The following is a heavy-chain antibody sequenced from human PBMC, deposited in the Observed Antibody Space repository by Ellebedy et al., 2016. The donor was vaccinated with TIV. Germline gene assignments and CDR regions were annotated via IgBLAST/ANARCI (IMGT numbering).Heavy chain of an antibody. CDR1: GFTFDDYG. CDR3: AGLWFGDSPRDNSDY. Sequence: GESLKISCAASGFTFDDYGMSWVRQAPGKGPEWVAGIVWNGGSTGYVDSVKGRFTISRDNSKNTLFLEMNSLRAEDTAIYYCAGLWFGDSPRDNSDYWGRGTLVTVSS. V-gene: IGHV3-20*04. D-gene: IGHD3-10*01. J-gene: IGHJ4*02. CDR2: IVWNGGST.